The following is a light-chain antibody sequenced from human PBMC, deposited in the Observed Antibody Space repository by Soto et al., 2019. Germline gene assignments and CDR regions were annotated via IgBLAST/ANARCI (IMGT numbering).Light chain of an antibody. CDR2: EGT. V-gene: IGLV2-23*01. CDR1: SSDVGSYNL. J-gene: IGLJ2*01. Sequence: QSVLTQPASVSGSPGQSITISCTGTSSDVGSYNLVSWYQQHPGKAPKLMIYEGTKRPSGVSDRFSGSKSGNTAPLTISGLQAEDEADYYCCSYAGSSTHVIFGGGTQLTVL. CDR3: CSYAGSSTHVI.